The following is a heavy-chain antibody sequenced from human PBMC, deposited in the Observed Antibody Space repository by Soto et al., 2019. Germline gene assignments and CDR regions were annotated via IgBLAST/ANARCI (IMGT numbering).Heavy chain of an antibody. D-gene: IGHD3-9*01. Sequence: PGGSLRLSCAAAGFMFSNYGMSWVRQAPGKGLQWVATIHRSGADTHYAESVRGRFTISRDNSRDTLYLQMTSLRAEDTAVYYCAKDPSTGPPDCWGQGALVTVSS. CDR1: GFMFSNYG. J-gene: IGHJ4*02. V-gene: IGHV3-23*01. CDR2: IHRSGADT. CDR3: AKDPSTGPPDC.